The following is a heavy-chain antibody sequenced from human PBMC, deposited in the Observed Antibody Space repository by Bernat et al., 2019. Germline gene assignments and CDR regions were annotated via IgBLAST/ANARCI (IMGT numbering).Heavy chain of an antibody. Sequence: QVQLVESGGGVVQPGRSLRLSCAASGFTFSSYGMHWVRQAPGKGLEWVAVISYDGSNKYYADSVKGRFTISRDNSKNTLYLQMNSPRAEDTAVYYWANYRYDSSGYLAYWGQGTLVTVSS. CDR1: GFTFSSYG. D-gene: IGHD3-22*01. CDR3: ANYRYDSSGYLAY. V-gene: IGHV3-30*18. CDR2: ISYDGSNK. J-gene: IGHJ4*02.